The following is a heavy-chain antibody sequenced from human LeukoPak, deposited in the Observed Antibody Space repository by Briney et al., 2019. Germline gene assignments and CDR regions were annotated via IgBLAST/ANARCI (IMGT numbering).Heavy chain of an antibody. D-gene: IGHD1-14*01. CDR3: ARERGLTLDY. CDR1: KFVFSDYV. J-gene: IGHJ4*02. CDR2: ITGSGTST. Sequence: GGSLRLSCAGSKFVFSDYVMSWVRQAPGKGLEWVSTITGSGTSTYYADSVKGRFTISRDNSKNTLYLQMNSLRAEDTAVYYCARERGLTLDYWGQGTLVTVSS. V-gene: IGHV3-23*01.